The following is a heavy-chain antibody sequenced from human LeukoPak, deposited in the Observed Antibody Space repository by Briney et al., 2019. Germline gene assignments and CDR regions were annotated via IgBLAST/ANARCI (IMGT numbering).Heavy chain of an antibody. J-gene: IGHJ4*02. CDR1: GFDFSASS. D-gene: IGHD6-6*01. CDR3: AKDQGSSPDY. V-gene: IGHV3-48*04. Sequence: GGSLRLSCVASGFDFSASSFNYIRQAPGKGLEWVSYIRASSSLISYADSVRGRFTISRDDAKKSVFLQMHSLRAEDTAVYYCAKDQGSSPDYWGQGTLVTVSS. CDR2: IRASSSLI.